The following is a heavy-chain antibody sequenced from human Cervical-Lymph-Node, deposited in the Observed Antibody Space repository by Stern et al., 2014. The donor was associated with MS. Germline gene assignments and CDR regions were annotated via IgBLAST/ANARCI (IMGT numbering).Heavy chain of an antibody. CDR3: ARQCDCNSYFYFAMDV. CDR1: GYTFTDHY. V-gene: IGHV1-2*04. CDR2: MNPESGGT. D-gene: IGHD2-21*01. J-gene: IGHJ6*02. Sequence: QVQLVQSGAEVKKPGASVKVSCKTSGYTFTDHYIHWVRQAPGQGLEWMGGMNPESGGTNYAQKFQGWVTMSRDTSIRIVYMEMCSLESDDTAIYYCARQCDCNSYFYFAMDVWGQGTTVTVSS.